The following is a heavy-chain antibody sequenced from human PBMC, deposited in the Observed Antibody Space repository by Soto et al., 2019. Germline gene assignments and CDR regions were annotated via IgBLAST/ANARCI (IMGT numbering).Heavy chain of an antibody. V-gene: IGHV3-21*01. CDR1: GFTFSGYS. CDR3: AREGPAGNFDY. J-gene: IGHJ4*02. CDR2: LSGSSNYV. D-gene: IGHD2-2*01. Sequence: PGGSLRLSCAASGFTFSGYSMNWVRQAPGKGLEWVSSLSGSSNYVYYADSVKGRFTISRDNAKNSLYLQMNSLRAEDTAVYYCAREGPAGNFDYWGQGTLVTVS.